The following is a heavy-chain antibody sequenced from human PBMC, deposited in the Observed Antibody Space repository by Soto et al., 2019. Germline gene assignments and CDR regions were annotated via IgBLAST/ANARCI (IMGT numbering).Heavy chain of an antibody. V-gene: IGHV4-39*01. CDR1: SASISSSSYT. CDR3: ARLHGYCISSSCHGHYAMDV. D-gene: IGHD2-2*01. CDR2: IYYSGIT. J-gene: IGHJ6*02. Sequence: QLQLQESGPGLVKPSETLSLTCTVSSASISSSSYTWGWIRQPPGKGLEWIGSIYYSGITYYNPSLNSRVTVPVDTSQIQFYLKVTSVTAADPAVYYSARLHGYCISSSCHGHYAMDVWGQGTTVTVSS.